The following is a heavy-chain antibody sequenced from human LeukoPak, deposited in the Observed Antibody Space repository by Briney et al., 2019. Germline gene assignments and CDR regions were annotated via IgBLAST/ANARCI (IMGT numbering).Heavy chain of an antibody. D-gene: IGHD2-21*01. CDR3: AKGIPDY. CDR1: GFTFSPFG. Sequence: GGSLRLSCAASGFTFSPFGMHWVRQAPGKGLDWVAVISDDGNNKYYADSVKGRFTISRDNSKNTLYLQMNSLRIEDTAVYYCAKGIPDYWGQGTLVTVSS. CDR2: ISDDGNNK. V-gene: IGHV3-30*18. J-gene: IGHJ4*02.